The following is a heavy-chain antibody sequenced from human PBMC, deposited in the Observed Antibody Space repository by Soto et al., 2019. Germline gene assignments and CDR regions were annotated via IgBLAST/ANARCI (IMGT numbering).Heavy chain of an antibody. D-gene: IGHD3-22*01. Sequence: GGSLRLSCAASGFTFSSYWMSWVRQAPGKGLEWVANIKQDGSEKYYVDSVKGRFTISRDNAKNSLYLQMNSLRAEGTAVYYCARDQTNYYDSSGRLYYFDYWGQGTLVTVSS. CDR3: ARDQTNYYDSSGRLYYFDY. J-gene: IGHJ4*02. CDR2: IKQDGSEK. CDR1: GFTFSSYW. V-gene: IGHV3-7*03.